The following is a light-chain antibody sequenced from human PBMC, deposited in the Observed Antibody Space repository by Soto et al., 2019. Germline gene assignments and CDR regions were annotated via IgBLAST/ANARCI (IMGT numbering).Light chain of an antibody. J-gene: IGKJ4*01. CDR2: DAS. Sequence: EIVLTHSPATLSLSPGERATLSCRASQSVSSYLAWYQQKPGQAPRLLIYDASNRATGIPARFSGSGSGTDFTLTISSLEPEDFAVYYCQQRSKGLTFGGGTKVEIK. CDR3: QQRSKGLT. V-gene: IGKV3-11*01. CDR1: QSVSSY.